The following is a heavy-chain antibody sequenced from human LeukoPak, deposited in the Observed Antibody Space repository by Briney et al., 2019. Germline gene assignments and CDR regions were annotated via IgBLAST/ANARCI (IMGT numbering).Heavy chain of an antibody. Sequence: GGSLRLSCAASGFIFSNYAMSWVRQAPGKGLEWVAFIRDDASNKYYGDIVKGRFTIFRDNSKNTLYLQMNNLRTEDTAVYFCAKEGFCSSGSCYWIDSWGQGILVTVSS. J-gene: IGHJ4*02. D-gene: IGHD2-15*01. CDR2: IRDDASNK. CDR1: GFIFSNYA. CDR3: AKEGFCSSGSCYWIDS. V-gene: IGHV3-30*02.